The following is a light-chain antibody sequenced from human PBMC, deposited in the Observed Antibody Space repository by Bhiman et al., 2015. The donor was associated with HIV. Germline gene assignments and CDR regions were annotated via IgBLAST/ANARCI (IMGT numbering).Light chain of an antibody. CDR3: SSYTTNSTPV. J-gene: IGLJ3*02. Sequence: QSALTQPASVSGSPGESITISCTGTNSDVGGYDYVSWYQHHPGKAPKLMIFDVSNRLSGVSDRFSGSKSGNTASLTICGLQAEDEADYYCSSYTTNSTPVFGGGTKLSVL. CDR1: NSDVGGYDY. V-gene: IGLV2-14*03. CDR2: DVS.